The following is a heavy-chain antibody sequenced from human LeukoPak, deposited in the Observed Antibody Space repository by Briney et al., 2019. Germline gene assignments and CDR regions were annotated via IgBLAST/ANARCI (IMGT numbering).Heavy chain of an antibody. Sequence: SETLSLTCTVSGGSISSYYWSWIRQSPGKGLEWIGHIYYTGSTDYNPSLKSRVTISINTSKNQFSLNLSSVTAADTAVYYCARGPEWELLDDAFDIWGQGTMVTVSS. J-gene: IGHJ3*02. V-gene: IGHV4-59*01. CDR1: GGSISSYY. CDR3: ARGPEWELLDDAFDI. CDR2: IYYTGST. D-gene: IGHD1-26*01.